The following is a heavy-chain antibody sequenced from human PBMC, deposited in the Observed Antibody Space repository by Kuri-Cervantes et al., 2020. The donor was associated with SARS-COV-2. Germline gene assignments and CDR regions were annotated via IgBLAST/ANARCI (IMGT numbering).Heavy chain of an antibody. CDR2: INHSGST. CDR3: ARGGIATVTTSFWYFDL. Sequence: ESLKISCAASGVTFSSYWMHWVRQAPGKGLEWIGEINHSGSTNYNPSLKSLVTISVDTSKNQFSLKLSSVTAADTAVYYCARGGIATVTTSFWYFDLWGRGTLVTVSS. J-gene: IGHJ2*01. V-gene: IGHV4-34*01. CDR1: GVTFSSYW. D-gene: IGHD4-17*01.